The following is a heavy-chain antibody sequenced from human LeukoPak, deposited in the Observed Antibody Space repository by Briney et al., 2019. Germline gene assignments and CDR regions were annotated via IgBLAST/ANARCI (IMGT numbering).Heavy chain of an antibody. J-gene: IGHJ6*02. D-gene: IGHD6-19*01. Sequence: GGSLRLSCAASGFTFSNYAMHWVRQAPGTGLEWVAAISYDGNNKYYADSVKGRFTISRDSSKNTLYLWMNRLRAGDTAVYYCARRLRDYYGMDVWGQGTTVTVSS. CDR3: ARRLRDYYGMDV. V-gene: IGHV3-30-3*01. CDR2: ISYDGNNK. CDR1: GFTFSNYA.